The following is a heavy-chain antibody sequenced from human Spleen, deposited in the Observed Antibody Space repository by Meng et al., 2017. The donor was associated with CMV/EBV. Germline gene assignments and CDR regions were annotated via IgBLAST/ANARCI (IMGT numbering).Heavy chain of an antibody. CDR2: VWDNGNRQ. CDR1: GFTFSNYG. J-gene: IGHJ4*02. CDR3: AKDIRNMAGGDY. D-gene: IGHD2-21*01. V-gene: IGHV3-33*06. Sequence: GESLKISCAASGFTFSNYGMHWVRQAPGKGLEWVAIVWDNGNRQYYADSVKGRFTISRDNSRNTLYLQMSSLRAEDTAVYYCAKDIRNMAGGDYWGQGTLVTVSS.